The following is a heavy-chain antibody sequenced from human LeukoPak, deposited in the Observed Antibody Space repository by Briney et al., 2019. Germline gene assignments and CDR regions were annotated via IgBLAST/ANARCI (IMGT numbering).Heavy chain of an antibody. CDR2: TYYRSKWSS. CDR3: ARSQTGGTFDY. J-gene: IGHJ4*02. Sequence: SQTLSLTCAVFGDSFSSKSAAWNWLRQSPSRGLEWLGRTYYRSKWSSGYAESVKSRLTVSPDTSKNQFSLQLRSVTPEDTAVYYCARSQTGGTFDYWGQGALVTVSS. CDR1: GDSFSSKSAA. V-gene: IGHV6-1*01. D-gene: IGHD1-26*01.